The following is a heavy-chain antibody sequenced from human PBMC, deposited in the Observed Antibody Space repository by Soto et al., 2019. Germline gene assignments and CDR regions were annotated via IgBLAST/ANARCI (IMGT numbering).Heavy chain of an antibody. CDR1: GGSISSGGYY. Sequence: PSETLSLTCTVSGGSISSGGYYWSWIRQHPGKGLEWIGYIYYSGSTNYNPSLKSRVTMAVDKSRNQFSLKLSSVTAADTAVYYCARRWGEGRVDYWGQGTLVTVSS. V-gene: IGHV4-31*03. D-gene: IGHD3-10*01. CDR2: IYYSGST. CDR3: ARRWGEGRVDY. J-gene: IGHJ4*02.